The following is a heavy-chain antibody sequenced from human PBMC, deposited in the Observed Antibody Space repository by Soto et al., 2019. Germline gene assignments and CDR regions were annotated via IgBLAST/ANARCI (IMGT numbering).Heavy chain of an antibody. D-gene: IGHD1-7*01. V-gene: IGHV5-51*01. Sequence: PGESLKISCQGSGYSFTTYWLAWVRQMPGKGLEWMGIIYPGDSDTRYSPSFQGQVTMSADKSISTAYLQWSSLKASDTAIYYCAIHNGTTTGMDVWGQGTTVTVSS. J-gene: IGHJ6*02. CDR3: AIHNGTTTGMDV. CDR2: IYPGDSDT. CDR1: GYSFTTYW.